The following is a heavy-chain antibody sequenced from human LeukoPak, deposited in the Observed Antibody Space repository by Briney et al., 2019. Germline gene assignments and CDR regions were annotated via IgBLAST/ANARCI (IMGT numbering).Heavy chain of an antibody. Sequence: GASGRVSCKAAGYTVTRYDMNWVRQAPGQGREGRGGINPNRGGKNYAQKFQGSVTMTRATSISTAYMELSRLRSDDTAVYYCARAMYYYDSSGYYSLGAYFDYWGQGTLVTVSS. CDR3: ARAMYYYDSSGYYSLGAYFDY. CDR2: INPNRGGK. V-gene: IGHV1-2*02. D-gene: IGHD3-22*01. J-gene: IGHJ4*02. CDR1: GYTVTRYD.